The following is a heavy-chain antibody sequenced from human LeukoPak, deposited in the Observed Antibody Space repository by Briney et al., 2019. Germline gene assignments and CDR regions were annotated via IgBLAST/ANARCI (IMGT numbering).Heavy chain of an antibody. V-gene: IGHV4-34*01. J-gene: IGHJ4*02. CDR1: GGSFSGYY. D-gene: IGHD1-14*01. Sequence: SETLSLTCAVYGGSFSGYYWSWIRQPPGKGLEWIGEINHSGSTNYNPSLKSRVTISVDTSKNQFSLKLSSVTAADTAVYYCARDPRTITYFGQGFDYWGQGTLVTVSS. CDR2: INHSGST. CDR3: ARDPRTITYFGQGFDY.